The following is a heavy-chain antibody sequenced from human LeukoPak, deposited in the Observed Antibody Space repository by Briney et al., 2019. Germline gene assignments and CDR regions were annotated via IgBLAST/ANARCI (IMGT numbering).Heavy chain of an antibody. Sequence: NPSQTLSLTCTVSGGSISSGSYYWSWIRQPAGKGLEWIGRIYTSGSTNYNPSHKSRVTISVDTSKNQFSLKLSSVTAADTAVYYCARDHNDYGGYNWFDPWGQGTLVTVSS. V-gene: IGHV4-61*02. J-gene: IGHJ5*02. D-gene: IGHD4-23*01. CDR3: ARDHNDYGGYNWFDP. CDR1: GGSISSGSYY. CDR2: IYTSGST.